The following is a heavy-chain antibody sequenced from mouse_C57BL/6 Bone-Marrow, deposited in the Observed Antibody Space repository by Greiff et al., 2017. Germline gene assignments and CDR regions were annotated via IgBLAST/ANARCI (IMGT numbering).Heavy chain of an antibody. Sequence: VQLQQSGAELVKPGASVKLSCTASGFNIKDAYMHWVKQRPEQGLEWIGWIDPENGDTEYASKFQGKATITADTSSNTAYLQLSSLTSEDTAVYYCTSIYYGNGYWGQGTTLTVSS. V-gene: IGHV14-4*01. CDR3: TSIYYGNGY. CDR2: IDPENGDT. J-gene: IGHJ2*01. D-gene: IGHD2-1*01. CDR1: GFNIKDAY.